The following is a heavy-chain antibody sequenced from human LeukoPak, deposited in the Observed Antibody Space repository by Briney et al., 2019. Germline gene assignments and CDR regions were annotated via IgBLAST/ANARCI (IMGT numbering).Heavy chain of an antibody. D-gene: IGHD4/OR15-4a*01. CDR2: IYYSGST. CDR1: GVSISTDY. J-gene: IGHJ4*02. V-gene: IGHV4-59*01. CDR3: ARDAGATAY. Sequence: SETLSLTCTVSGVSISTDYWTWVRQPPGKRLEWIGYIYYSGSTTYNPSLQSRVTISIDTSKNQFSLRLTSVTSADTAVYYCARDAGATAYWGQGALVTVSS.